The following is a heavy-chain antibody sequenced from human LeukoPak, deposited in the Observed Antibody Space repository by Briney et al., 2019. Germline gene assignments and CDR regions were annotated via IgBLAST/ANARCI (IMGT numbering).Heavy chain of an antibody. Sequence: GGSLRLSCAASGFTFSSYAMHWVRQAPGKGLEYVSAISSNGGGTYYANSVKGRFTVSRDNSKNTLYLQMGSLRPEDMAVYYCARAVGATTFGWFDPWGQGTLVTVSS. CDR3: ARAVGATTFGWFDP. V-gene: IGHV3-64*01. CDR1: GFTFSSYA. D-gene: IGHD1-26*01. CDR2: ISSNGGGT. J-gene: IGHJ5*02.